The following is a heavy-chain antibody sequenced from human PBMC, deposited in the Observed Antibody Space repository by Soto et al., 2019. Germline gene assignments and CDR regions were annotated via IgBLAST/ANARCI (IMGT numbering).Heavy chain of an antibody. V-gene: IGHV3-53*01. CDR2: IYSGGST. CDR3: ARDRAPYYYDSSGYYNWFDP. D-gene: IGHD3-22*01. Sequence: PGGSLRLSCAASGFTVSSNYMSWVRQAPGKGLEWVSVIYSGGSTYYADSVKGRFTISRDNAKNSLYLQMNSPRAEDTAVYYCARDRAPYYYDSSGYYNWFDPWGQGTLVTVSS. J-gene: IGHJ5*02. CDR1: GFTVSSNY.